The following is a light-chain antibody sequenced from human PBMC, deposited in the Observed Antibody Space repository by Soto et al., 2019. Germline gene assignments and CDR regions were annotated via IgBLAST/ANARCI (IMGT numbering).Light chain of an antibody. CDR1: SSDIGSYKY. Sequence: QSALTQPASVSGSPGQSITISCAGTSSDIGSYKYVSWYQQHPGKAPKLMIYEVSNRPSGVSNRFSGSKSGNTASLTISGLQAEDEADYYCNSYTTTSTHVFGTGTKLTVL. CDR3: NSYTTTSTHV. CDR2: EVS. J-gene: IGLJ1*01. V-gene: IGLV2-14*01.